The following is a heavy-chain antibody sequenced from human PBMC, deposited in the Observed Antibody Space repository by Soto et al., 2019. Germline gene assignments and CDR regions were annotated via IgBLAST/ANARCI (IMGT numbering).Heavy chain of an antibody. CDR3: ARSPLIWYSSGWYGYFDY. J-gene: IGHJ4*02. Sequence: TGGSLRLSCAASGFTFSSYWMHWVRQAPGKGLVWVSRINSDGSSTSYADSVKGRFTISRDNAKNTLYLQMNSLRAEDTAVYYCARSPLIWYSSGWYGYFDYWGQGTLVTVSS. CDR2: INSDGSST. CDR1: GFTFSSYW. D-gene: IGHD6-19*01. V-gene: IGHV3-74*01.